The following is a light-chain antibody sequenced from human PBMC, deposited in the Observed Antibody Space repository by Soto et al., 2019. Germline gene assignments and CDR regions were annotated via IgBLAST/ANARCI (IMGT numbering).Light chain of an antibody. V-gene: IGKV1-9*01. Sequence: IQMTQPPSSLSASVLDRVTITFRASQDISNYLAWYQQKPGKAPKFLIYGTSTLQSGVPSRFRGSGSGTEFTLTISSLPPEDSERYYCQQVKSYPLTFGGGTKVDIK. J-gene: IGKJ4*01. CDR3: QQVKSYPLT. CDR2: GTS. CDR1: QDISNY.